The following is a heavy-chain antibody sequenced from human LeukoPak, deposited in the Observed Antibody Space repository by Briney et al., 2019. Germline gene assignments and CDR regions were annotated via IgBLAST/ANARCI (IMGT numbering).Heavy chain of an antibody. V-gene: IGHV3-23*01. CDR2: ISASGGST. J-gene: IGHJ4*02. D-gene: IGHD1-26*01. CDR1: GFTFSSCA. Sequence: QPGGSLRLSCAASGFTFSSCAMSWVRQAPGKGLEWVSSISASGGSTYDADSVKGRFTISRDNSKNTLYLQMNSLRAEDTAVYYCARGPQRELTGGYYFDYWGQGTLVTVSS. CDR3: ARGPQRELTGGYYFDY.